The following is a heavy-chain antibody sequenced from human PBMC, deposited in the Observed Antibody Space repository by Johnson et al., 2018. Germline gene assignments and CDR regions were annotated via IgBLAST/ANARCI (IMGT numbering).Heavy chain of an antibody. CDR2: IIPIFGTT. J-gene: IGHJ1*01. CDR1: GGTFSSYA. CDR3: ARVEYCGDDCYLLYFQH. V-gene: IGHV1-69*01. Sequence: QVQLVESGAEVKKPGSSVKVSCKASGGTFSSYAISWVRQAPGQGLEWMGGIIPIFGTTNYAQQFQGRVTITADDPTSTAYRELSSLRSEDTAVYYCARVEYCGDDCYLLYFQHWGQGTLVTVSS. D-gene: IGHD2-21*02.